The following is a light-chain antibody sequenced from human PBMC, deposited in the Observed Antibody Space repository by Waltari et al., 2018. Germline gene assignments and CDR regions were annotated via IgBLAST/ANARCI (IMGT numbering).Light chain of an antibody. Sequence: QSVLTQPPSVSAAPGQKVTISCSGSSSNIGNYFVSWYHQLPGATPKLLIYENYKRPSGIPDRFSASKSGTSATLDITGLQIGDEADYYCATWDNSLTAVVFAGGTKLTVL. J-gene: IGLJ2*01. CDR2: ENY. CDR1: SSNIGNYF. V-gene: IGLV1-51*01. CDR3: ATWDNSLTAVV.